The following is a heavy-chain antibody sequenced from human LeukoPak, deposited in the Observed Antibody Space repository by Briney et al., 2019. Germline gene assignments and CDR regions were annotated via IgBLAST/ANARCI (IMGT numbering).Heavy chain of an antibody. CDR1: GYSISSGYY. CDR2: IYHSGST. J-gene: IGHJ4*02. D-gene: IGHD5-18*01. Sequence: SETLSLTCTVSGYSISSGYYWGWIRQPPGKGLEWIGSIYHSGSTNYNPSLKSRVTISVDKSKNQFSLKLSSVTAADTAVYYCARGAGIQLWPYYFDYWGQGTLVTVSS. CDR3: ARGAGIQLWPYYFDY. V-gene: IGHV4-38-2*02.